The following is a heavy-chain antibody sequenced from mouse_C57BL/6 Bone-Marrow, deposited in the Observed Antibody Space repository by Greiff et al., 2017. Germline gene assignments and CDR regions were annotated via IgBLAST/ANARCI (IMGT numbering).Heavy chain of an antibody. CDR2: IYPRSGNT. J-gene: IGHJ1*03. D-gene: IGHD1-1*01. V-gene: IGHV1-81*01. Sequence: QVQLQQSGAELARPGASVKLSCKASGYTFTSYGISWVKQRTGQGLEWIGEIYPRSGNTYYNEKFKGKATLTADKSSSTAYMELRSLTSEDSAVYFCARGFTTVVATRYWYFDVWGTGTTVTVSS. CDR1: GYTFTSYG. CDR3: ARGFTTVVATRYWYFDV.